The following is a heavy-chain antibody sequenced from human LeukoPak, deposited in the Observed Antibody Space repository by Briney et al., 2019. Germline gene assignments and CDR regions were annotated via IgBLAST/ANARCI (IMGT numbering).Heavy chain of an antibody. V-gene: IGHV3-9*01. D-gene: IGHD3-10*01. J-gene: IGHJ1*01. Sequence: GGSLRLSCAVSGFRVGDYALHWARQTPGKGLEWVSSINWDSSRTDYADSVKGRFTISKDTARNSLYLQMNSLRVEDTALYYCTRDDNMVRGVFQYWGQGTLVTVSS. CDR3: TRDDNMVRGVFQY. CDR2: INWDSSRT. CDR1: GFRVGDYA.